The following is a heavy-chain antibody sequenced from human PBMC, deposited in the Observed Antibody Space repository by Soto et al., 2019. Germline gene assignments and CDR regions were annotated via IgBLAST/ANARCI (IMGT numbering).Heavy chain of an antibody. Sequence: SETLSLACTVSVASISNHYWSWVRQPPGKGLEWIGYIYYSGSTNYNPSLKIRLTMSLDTSKNQFSLILNSVTAADTAVYYCARGAEYSGYYFDYWAQGTLVTVSS. J-gene: IGHJ4*02. V-gene: IGHV4-59*11. CDR1: VASISNHY. CDR2: IYYSGST. CDR3: ARGAEYSGYYFDY. D-gene: IGHD5-12*01.